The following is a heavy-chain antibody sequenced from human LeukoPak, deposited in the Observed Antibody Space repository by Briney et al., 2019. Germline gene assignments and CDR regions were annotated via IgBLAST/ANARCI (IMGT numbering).Heavy chain of an antibody. CDR2: MWYDGSNK. CDR3: ARDGRGPYYGMDV. D-gene: IGHD1-26*01. CDR1: GFTFSSYG. Sequence: PGGSLRLSCAASGFTFSSYGMHWVRQAPGKGLEWVAVMWYDGSNKYYADSVKGRFTISRDNSKNTLYLQMNSLRAEDTAVYYCARDGRGPYYGMDVWGQGTTVTVSS. V-gene: IGHV3-33*01. J-gene: IGHJ6*02.